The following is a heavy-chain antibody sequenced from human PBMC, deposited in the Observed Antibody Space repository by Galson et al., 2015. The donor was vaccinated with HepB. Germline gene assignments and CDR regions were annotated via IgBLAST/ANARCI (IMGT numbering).Heavy chain of an antibody. J-gene: IGHJ6*02. CDR3: ARGGVVAATIDYYYGMDV. CDR2: INTNTGNP. CDR1: GYTFTSYA. V-gene: IGHV7-4-1*02. D-gene: IGHD2-15*01. Sequence: SVKVSCKASGYTFTSYAMNWVRQAPGQGLEWMGWINTNTGNPTYAQGFTGRFVFSLDTSVSTAYLQISSLKAEDTAVYYCARGGVVAATIDYYYGMDVWGQGTTVAVSS.